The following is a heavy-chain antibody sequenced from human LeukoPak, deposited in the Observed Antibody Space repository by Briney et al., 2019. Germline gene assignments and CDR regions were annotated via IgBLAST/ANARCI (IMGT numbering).Heavy chain of an antibody. CDR3: ARVTRNDAFDI. CDR1: RFTFSSYW. CDR2: IEKDGSKK. V-gene: IGHV3-7*03. J-gene: IGHJ3*02. Sequence: GGSLRLSCAASRFTFSSYWVSWVRQAPGRGLEWVANIEKDGSKKNYVDSVKGRFTISRDNSKNTLYLQMNSLRAEDTAVYYCARVTRNDAFDIWGQGTMVTVSS.